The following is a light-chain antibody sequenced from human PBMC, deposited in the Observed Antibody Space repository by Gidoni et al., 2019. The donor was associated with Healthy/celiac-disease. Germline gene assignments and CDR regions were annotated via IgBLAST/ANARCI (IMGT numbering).Light chain of an antibody. V-gene: IGKV4-1*01. CDR1: QSCLYSSNNKNY. Sequence: DIVMTQSPDSLAVSLGERATINCKSSQSCLYSSNNKNYLAWYQQKPGQPPKLLIYWASTRESGVPDRFSGSGSGTDFTLTISSLQAEDVAVYYCQQYYSTPRTFGQETKVEIK. CDR2: WAS. J-gene: IGKJ1*01. CDR3: QQYYSTPRT.